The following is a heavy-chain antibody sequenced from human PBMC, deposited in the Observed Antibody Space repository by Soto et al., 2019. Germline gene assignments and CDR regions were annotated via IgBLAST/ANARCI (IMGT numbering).Heavy chain of an antibody. V-gene: IGHV3-23*01. CDR1: GFTFSSYA. J-gene: IGHJ4*02. CDR3: AKSPGMYYYDSSGYYHYDY. Sequence: PGGSLRLSCAASGFTFSSYAMSWVRQAPGKGLEWVSAISGRGVSTYYADSVKGRFTISRDNSKNTLYLQMNSLRAEDTAVYYCAKSPGMYYYDSSGYYHYDYWGQGTLVTVSS. CDR2: ISGRGVST. D-gene: IGHD3-22*01.